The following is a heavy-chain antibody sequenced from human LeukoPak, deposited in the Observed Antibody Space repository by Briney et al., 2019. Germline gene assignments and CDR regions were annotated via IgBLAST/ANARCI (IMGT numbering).Heavy chain of an antibody. CDR1: GYTFTDQY. V-gene: IGHV1-2*02. J-gene: IGHJ4*02. Sequence: ASLTVSFKAAGYTFTDQYVHWVRQAPGQGLEWMGWINPNSGGTNYAQKFQGRLTMTSDTSISTAYMELSRLKCDDTAVYYCARDEGSAAGFWGQGTLVTVSS. D-gene: IGHD6-13*01. CDR2: INPNSGGT. CDR3: ARDEGSAAGF.